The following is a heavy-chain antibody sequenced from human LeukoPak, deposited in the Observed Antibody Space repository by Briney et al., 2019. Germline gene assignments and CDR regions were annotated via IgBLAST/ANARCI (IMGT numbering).Heavy chain of an antibody. CDR1: GYSISSGYY. CDR2: IYHSGST. J-gene: IGHJ4*02. Sequence: SETLSLTCAVSGYSISSGYYRGWIRQPPGKGLEWIGNIYHSGSTYYNPSLKSRLTISVDTSKNQFSLKLNSVTAADTAVYYCARGATSGSYESDYWGQGTLVTVSS. CDR3: ARGATSGSYESDY. V-gene: IGHV4-38-2*01. D-gene: IGHD1-26*01.